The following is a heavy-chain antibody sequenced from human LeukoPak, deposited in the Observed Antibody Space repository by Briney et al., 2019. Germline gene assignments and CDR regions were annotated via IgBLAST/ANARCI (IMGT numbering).Heavy chain of an antibody. D-gene: IGHD2-15*01. CDR2: LYYSGST. Sequence: SETLSLTCTVSGGSISSSSYYWGWIRQPPGKGLEWIGTLYYSGSTYYNPSLGSRVTISVGTPKNQFSLKVSSVTAADTAVYYCARDLVSGPSRGLDVWGQGTTVTVSS. CDR1: GGSISSSSYY. CDR3: ARDLVSGPSRGLDV. J-gene: IGHJ6*02. V-gene: IGHV4-39*02.